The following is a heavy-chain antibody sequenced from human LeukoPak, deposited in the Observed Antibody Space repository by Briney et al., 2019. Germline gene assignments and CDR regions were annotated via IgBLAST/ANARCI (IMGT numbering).Heavy chain of an antibody. CDR3: TRVTGYVIEDNFDY. J-gene: IGHJ4*02. CDR2: IYYSGST. CDR1: GGSISSYY. V-gene: IGHV4-59*01. Sequence: SETLSLTCTVSGGSISSYYWSWIRQPPGKGLEWIGYIYYSGSTNYNPSLKSRVTISVDTSKNQFSLKLRSVTAADTAVYYCTRVTGYVIEDNFDYWGQGTLVTVSS. D-gene: IGHD2-15*01.